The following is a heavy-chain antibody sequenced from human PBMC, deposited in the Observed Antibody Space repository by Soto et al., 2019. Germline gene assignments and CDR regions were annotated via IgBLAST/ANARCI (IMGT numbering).Heavy chain of an antibody. Sequence: QVQLQESGPGLVKPSETLSLTCTVSGGSISSGGHYWNWIRQYPGKGLEWIGYIHDSGSTYYNPCLKSRVIISLDSSQNLFSLKLTSVTAADTAVYFCASESQNLYYNFWCGYYNFWGQGTLFTVSS. D-gene: IGHD3-3*01. V-gene: IGHV4-31*03. CDR3: ASESQNLYYNFWCGYYNF. CDR2: IHDSGST. J-gene: IGHJ4*02. CDR1: GGSISSGGHY.